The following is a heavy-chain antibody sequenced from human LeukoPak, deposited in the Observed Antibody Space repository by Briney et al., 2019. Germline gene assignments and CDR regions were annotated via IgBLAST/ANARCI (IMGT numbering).Heavy chain of an antibody. J-gene: IGHJ4*02. Sequence: PGGSLRLSCAASGFTFSDYYMSWIRQAPGKGLEWVSYISSSSSYTNYADSVKGRFTISRGNAKNSLYLQMNSLRAEDTAVYYCARDLDGVSFDYWGQGTLVTVSS. CDR1: GFTFSDYY. CDR2: ISSSSSYT. D-gene: IGHD1-1*01. V-gene: IGHV3-11*06. CDR3: ARDLDGVSFDY.